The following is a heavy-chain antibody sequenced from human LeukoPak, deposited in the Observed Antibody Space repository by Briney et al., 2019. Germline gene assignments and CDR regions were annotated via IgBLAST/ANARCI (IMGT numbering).Heavy chain of an antibody. Sequence: GRSLRLSCAASGFTFSSYAMHWVRQAPGKGLEWVAVISYDGSNKYYADSVKGRFTISRDNSKNTLYLQMNSLRGEDTAVYYCAKDLLANYYASGSPDHWGQGTLVTVSS. CDR1: GFTFSSYA. CDR3: AKDLLANYYASGSPDH. V-gene: IGHV3-30*18. J-gene: IGHJ4*02. D-gene: IGHD3-10*01. CDR2: ISYDGSNK.